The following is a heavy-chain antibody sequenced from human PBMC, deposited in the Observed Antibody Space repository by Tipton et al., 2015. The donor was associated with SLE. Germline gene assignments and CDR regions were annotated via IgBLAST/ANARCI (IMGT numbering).Heavy chain of an antibody. D-gene: IGHD1-1*01. CDR1: GGSISSSSYY. Sequence: LRLSCTVSGGSISSSSYYWGWIRQPPGKGLEWIGSIYYSGSTHYNPSLKSRVTISVDTSKNQFSLKLSSVTAADTAVYYCARVPLDYLGQGTLVTVSS. V-gene: IGHV4-39*01. CDR2: IYYSGST. CDR3: ARVPLDY. J-gene: IGHJ4*02.